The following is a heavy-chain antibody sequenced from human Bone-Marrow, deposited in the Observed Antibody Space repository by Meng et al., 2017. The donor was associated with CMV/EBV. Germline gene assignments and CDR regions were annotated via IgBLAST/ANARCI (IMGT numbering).Heavy chain of an antibody. D-gene: IGHD2-2*01. J-gene: IGHJ3*02. CDR1: GFTFSSYD. V-gene: IGHV3-13*01. CDR2: IGTAGDT. CDR3: AREVMVPAASHSDAFDI. Sequence: GESLKISCAASGFTFSSYDMHWVRQATGKGLEWVSAIGTAGDTYYPGSVKGRFTISRDNAKNSLYLQMNSLRAEDTAVYYCAREVMVPAASHSDAFDIWGQGTMVTVSS.